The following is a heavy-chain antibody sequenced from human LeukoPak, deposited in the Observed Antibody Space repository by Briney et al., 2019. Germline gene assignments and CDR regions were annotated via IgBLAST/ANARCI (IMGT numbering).Heavy chain of an antibody. D-gene: IGHD3-10*01. CDR3: AKERGERLLWFGESSYNWFDP. CDR2: ISGSGGST. Sequence: GGTLRLSCAASGFTFSSYGMSWVRQAPGKGLEWVSAISGSGGSTYYADSVKGRFTISRDNSKNTLYLQMNSLRAEDTAVYYCAKERGERLLWFGESSYNWFDPWGQGTLVTVSS. V-gene: IGHV3-23*01. CDR1: GFTFSSYG. J-gene: IGHJ5*02.